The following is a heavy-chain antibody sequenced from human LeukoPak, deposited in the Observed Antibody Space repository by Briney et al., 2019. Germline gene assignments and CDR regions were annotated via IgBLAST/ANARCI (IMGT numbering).Heavy chain of an antibody. CDR1: GDSVSSNNAA. V-gene: IGHV6-1*01. CDR2: TYYRSKWYN. D-gene: IGHD2-15*01. CDR3: ARDNEDCSGGSCYFDY. J-gene: IGHJ4*02. Sequence: SQTLSLTCAISGDSVSSNNAAWNWIRQSPSRGLEWLGRTYYRSKWYNDYAVSVKSRITINPDTSKNQFSLQLNSVTPEDTAVYYCARDNEDCSGGSCYFDYWGQGTLVTVSS.